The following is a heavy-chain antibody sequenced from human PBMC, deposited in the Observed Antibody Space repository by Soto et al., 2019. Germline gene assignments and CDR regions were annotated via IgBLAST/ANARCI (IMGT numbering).Heavy chain of an antibody. V-gene: IGHV4-61*01. Sequence: PSGTLSLTCTGSGYSFKSGSYSWSWIRQPPGKGLEWIGYVYHTGRTSYNPSLKSRVSISMDTSKNQFSLNLDSVTAADTAVYFCARDFAYFDSWGQGTLVTVSS. D-gene: IGHD3-3*01. CDR2: VYHTGRT. CDR3: ARDFAYFDS. J-gene: IGHJ4*02. CDR1: GYSFKSGSYS.